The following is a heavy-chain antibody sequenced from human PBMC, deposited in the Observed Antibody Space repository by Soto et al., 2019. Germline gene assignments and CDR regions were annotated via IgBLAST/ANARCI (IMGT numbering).Heavy chain of an antibody. CDR2: ISGSSNII. J-gene: IGHJ6*02. CDR1: GFTLSPYI. V-gene: IGHV3-48*02. CDR3: ARGFDLQYGMDV. D-gene: IGHD3-10*01. Sequence: GGSLRLSCAASGFTLSPYIMNWVRQAPGKGLEWISYISGSSNIINYADSVKGRFTISRDNTKNSPYLQMNSLRDEDTAVYYCARGFDLQYGMDVWGQGTTVTVSS.